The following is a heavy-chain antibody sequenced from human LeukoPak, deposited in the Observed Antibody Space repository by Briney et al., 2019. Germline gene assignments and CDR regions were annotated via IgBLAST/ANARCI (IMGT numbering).Heavy chain of an antibody. J-gene: IGHJ5*02. CDR3: ARGTLIAARADWFDP. CDR2: IHYSGST. Sequence: PSETLSLTCTVSGGSISSSNYYWGWIRQPPGKGLEWIGSIHYSGSTYYNPSLKSRVTISVDTSKNQFSLKLSSVTAADTAVYYCARGTLIAARADWFDPWGQGTLVTVSS. D-gene: IGHD6-6*01. CDR1: GGSISSSNYY. V-gene: IGHV4-39*07.